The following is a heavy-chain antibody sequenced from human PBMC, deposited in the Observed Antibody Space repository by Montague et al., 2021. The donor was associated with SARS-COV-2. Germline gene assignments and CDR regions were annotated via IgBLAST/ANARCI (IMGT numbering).Heavy chain of an antibody. Sequence: SETLSLTCTVSGGSISGYYWSWFRQSAGKGLEWIGRVYNSGSTSYNPSLKGRVTMSVDTSKNQFSLKLSSVTAADTAVYCCVRDQGRSNWNYPDYWGQGTLVTVSS. CDR2: VYNSGST. J-gene: IGHJ4*02. D-gene: IGHD1-20*01. CDR1: GGSISGYY. CDR3: VRDQGRSNWNYPDY. V-gene: IGHV4-4*07.